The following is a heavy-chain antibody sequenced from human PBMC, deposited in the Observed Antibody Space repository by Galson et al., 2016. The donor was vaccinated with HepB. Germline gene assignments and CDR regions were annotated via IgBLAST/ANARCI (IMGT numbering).Heavy chain of an antibody. V-gene: IGHV3-30-3*01. CDR3: ARDPDNWNLRTVDY. D-gene: IGHD1-20*01. CDR1: GFTFSNYW. CDR2: TINDGSNT. J-gene: IGHJ4*02. Sequence: SLRLSCAASGFTFSNYWMHWVRQAPGKGLEWVATTINDGSNTYYADSVKGRFTISRDNSKNTLYLQMNSLRREDTAVYYCARDPDNWNLRTVDYWGQGTLVTVSS.